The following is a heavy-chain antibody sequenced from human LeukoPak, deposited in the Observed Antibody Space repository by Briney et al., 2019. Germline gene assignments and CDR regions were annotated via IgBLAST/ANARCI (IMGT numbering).Heavy chain of an antibody. V-gene: IGHV5-51*01. D-gene: IGHD2-2*01. Sequence: GESLKISCKGSGFSFNMYWIGWVRQMPGKGLEWMGIIYPGDSGTRYSPSFQGQVTISVDKSISTAYLQWSSLKASDTAMYYCARRQGCSNTACPPDYWGQGTLVTVSS. CDR1: GFSFNMYW. J-gene: IGHJ4*02. CDR2: IYPGDSGT. CDR3: ARRQGCSNTACPPDY.